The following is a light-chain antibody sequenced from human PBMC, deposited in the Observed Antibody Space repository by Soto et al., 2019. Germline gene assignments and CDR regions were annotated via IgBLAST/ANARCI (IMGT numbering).Light chain of an antibody. V-gene: IGLV2-14*01. Sequence: QSVLTQPASGSGFPGQSITISCTGTSSDVGGYNYVSWYQQHPGKAPKLMIYDVSNRPSGVSNRFSGSKSGNTASLTISGLQAEDEADYYCSSYTSSSTPSVFGGGTKVTVL. J-gene: IGLJ2*01. CDR2: DVS. CDR3: SSYTSSSTPSV. CDR1: SSDVGGYNY.